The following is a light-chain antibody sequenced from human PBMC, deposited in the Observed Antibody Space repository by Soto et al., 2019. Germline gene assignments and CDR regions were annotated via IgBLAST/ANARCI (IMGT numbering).Light chain of an antibody. Sequence: QSVLTQPPSASGTPGQRVTISCSGSSSNIGTNYVYWYQQVPGTAPKLLIYSNNQRPSGVPDRFSGSKSGTSASLAIRVLRSEDEADYYCATWDDSLRGRVFGGGTKLTVL. CDR2: SNN. V-gene: IGLV1-47*02. J-gene: IGLJ3*02. CDR1: SSNIGTNY. CDR3: ATWDDSLRGRV.